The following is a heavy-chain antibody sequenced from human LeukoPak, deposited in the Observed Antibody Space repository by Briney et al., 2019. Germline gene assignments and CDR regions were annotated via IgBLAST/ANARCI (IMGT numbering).Heavy chain of an antibody. V-gene: IGHV3-23*01. CDR1: GFTFSSCA. J-gene: IGHJ3*02. CDR2: ISGSGSYT. CDR3: AKEAWELDAFDI. Sequence: PGGSLRLSCAASGFTFSSCAMSWVRQAPGKGLEWVSAISGSGSYTYYADSVKGRFTISRDNSKNTLHLQMNSLRAEDTAVYYCAKEAWELDAFDIWGQRTRVTVSS. D-gene: IGHD1-7*01.